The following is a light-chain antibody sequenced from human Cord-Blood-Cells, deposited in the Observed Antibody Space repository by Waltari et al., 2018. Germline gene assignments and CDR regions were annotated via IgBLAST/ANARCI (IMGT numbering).Light chain of an antibody. V-gene: IGLV2-14*01. Sequence: QSALTQPASVSGSPGQSITISCTGTNSDVGGYNYVSWYQQHPGKAPKLMIYEVSNRPSGVSNGFSGSKSGNTASLTISGLQAEDEADYYCSSYTSSSTLVFGTGTKVTVL. J-gene: IGLJ1*01. CDR3: SSYTSSSTLV. CDR2: EVS. CDR1: NSDVGGYNY.